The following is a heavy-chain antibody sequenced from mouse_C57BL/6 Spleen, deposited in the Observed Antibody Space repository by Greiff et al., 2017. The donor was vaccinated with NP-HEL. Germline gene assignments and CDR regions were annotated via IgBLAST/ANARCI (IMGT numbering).Heavy chain of an antibody. CDR2: IDPSDSYT. J-gene: IGHJ3*01. Sequence: VQLQQPGAELVMPGASVKLSCKASGYTFTSYWMHWVKQRPGQGLEWIGEIDPSDSYTNYNQKFKGKSTLTVDKSSSTAYMQLSSLTSEDSAVYYCARGGVCGSSRGWFAYWGQGTLVTVSA. CDR3: ARGGVCGSSRGWFAY. V-gene: IGHV1-69*01. D-gene: IGHD1-1*01. CDR1: GYTFTSYW.